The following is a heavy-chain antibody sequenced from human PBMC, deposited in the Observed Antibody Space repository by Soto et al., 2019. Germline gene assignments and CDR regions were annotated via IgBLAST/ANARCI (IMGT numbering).Heavy chain of an antibody. CDR2: IYGDDDK. CDR3: ARGGMWRSFDF. V-gene: IGHV2-5*02. CDR1: GFSLSTRGVG. Sequence: QITLKESGPTLVKPTQTLTLTCTFSGFSLSTRGVGVGWIRQPPGKALEWLALIYGDDDKRYSPSLKSRLTITRDTSKNQVVLTMTDMDPVDSATYYCARGGMWRSFDFWGQGTLVTVSS. J-gene: IGHJ4*02. D-gene: IGHD2-21*01.